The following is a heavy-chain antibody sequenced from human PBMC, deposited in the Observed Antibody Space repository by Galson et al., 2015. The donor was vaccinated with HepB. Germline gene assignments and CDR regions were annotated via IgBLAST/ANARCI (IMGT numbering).Heavy chain of an antibody. CDR1: GFTFSSYS. CDR3: ARVVGSTSWRGKFYYYYGMDV. CDR2: ISSSSSYI. D-gene: IGHD2-2*01. J-gene: IGHJ6*02. Sequence: SLRLSCAASGFTFSSYSMNWVRQAPGKGLEWVSSISSSSSYIYYADSVKGRFTISRDNAKNSLYLQMNSLRAEDTAVYYCARVVGSTSWRGKFYYYYGMDVWGQGTTVTVSS. V-gene: IGHV3-21*01.